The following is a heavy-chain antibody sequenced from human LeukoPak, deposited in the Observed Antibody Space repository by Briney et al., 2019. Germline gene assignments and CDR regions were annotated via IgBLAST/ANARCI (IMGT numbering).Heavy chain of an antibody. CDR1: GYTFTGYY. V-gene: IGHV1-2*02. D-gene: IGHD6-13*01. CDR2: INPNSGGT. CDR3: AREGQQLVEDYYYYMDV. J-gene: IGHJ6*03. Sequence: GASVKVSCKASGYTFTGYYMHWVRQAPGQGLEWMGWINPNSGGTNYAQKFQGRVTMTRDTSISTAYMELSRLRSDDTAVYYCAREGQQLVEDYYYYMDVWGKGTTVTVSS.